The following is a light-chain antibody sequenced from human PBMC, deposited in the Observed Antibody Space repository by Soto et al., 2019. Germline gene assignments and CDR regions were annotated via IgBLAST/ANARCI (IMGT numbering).Light chain of an antibody. V-gene: IGKV3-15*01. CDR2: GAY. CDR1: QSIGNH. CDR3: QQYADYPPYT. J-gene: IGKJ2*01. Sequence: EVVMTQSPATLSVSPGERVTLSCRASQSIGNHLAWYQQKPGQAPRLLFYGAYARATGIPARFSGSGYGTEFTLTITSLQSEDFAVYYCQQYADYPPYTFGRGTKLEIK.